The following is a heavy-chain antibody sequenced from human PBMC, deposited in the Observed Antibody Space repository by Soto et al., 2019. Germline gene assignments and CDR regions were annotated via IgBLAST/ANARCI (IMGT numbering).Heavy chain of an antibody. Sequence: SETLSLTCTVSGGSISSSSYYWGWIRQPPGKGLEWIGSIYYSGSTYYNPSLKSRVTISVDTSKNQFSLKLSSVTAADTAMYYCARHKGSLFGEFNWFDPWGQGTLVTVSS. J-gene: IGHJ5*02. CDR3: ARHKGSLFGEFNWFDP. CDR1: GGSISSSSYY. D-gene: IGHD3-10*02. V-gene: IGHV4-39*01. CDR2: IYYSGST.